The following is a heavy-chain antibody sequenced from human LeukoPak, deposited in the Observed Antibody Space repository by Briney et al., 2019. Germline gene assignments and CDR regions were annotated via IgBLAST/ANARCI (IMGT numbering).Heavy chain of an antibody. CDR3: ARETDIASAANYFDY. D-gene: IGHD6-13*01. CDR2: LNPSGGGT. J-gene: IGHJ4*02. CDR1: GYTFTSYY. V-gene: IGHV1-46*01. Sequence: SVKVSCKASGYTFTSYYIHWVRQAPGQGLEWMGVLNPSGGGTTYAQKFQGRVTMTSDMSTSTVYMELSSLRSEDTAVYYCARETDIASAANYFDYWGQGTLVTVSS.